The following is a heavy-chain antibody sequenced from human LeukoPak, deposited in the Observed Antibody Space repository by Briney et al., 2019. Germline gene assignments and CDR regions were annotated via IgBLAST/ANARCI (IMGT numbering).Heavy chain of an antibody. CDR1: GGSISGYY. V-gene: IGHV4-59*03. CDR2: IYYTGNT. J-gene: IGHJ5*02. CDR3: AKKRDWFDP. Sequence: SETLSLTCTVSGGSISGYYWTWIRQPPGKGLEWIGYIYYTGNTNYNPSLKSRVTISVDTSKNQFSLRLSSVTAADTAVYYCAKKRDWFDPWGQGALVTVSS.